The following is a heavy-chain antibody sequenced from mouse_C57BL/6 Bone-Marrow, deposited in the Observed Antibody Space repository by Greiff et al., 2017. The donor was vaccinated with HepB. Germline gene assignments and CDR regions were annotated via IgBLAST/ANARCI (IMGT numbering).Heavy chain of an antibody. CDR2: INPSSGYT. J-gene: IGHJ2*01. Sequence: VKLMESGAELARPGASVKMSCKASGYTFTSYTMHWVKQRPGQGLEWIGYINPSSGYTKYNQKFKDKATLTADKSSSTAYMQLSSLTSEDSAVYYCAELGRYYFDYWGQGTTLTVSS. CDR1: GYTFTSYT. CDR3: AELGRYYFDY. D-gene: IGHD4-1*01. V-gene: IGHV1-4*01.